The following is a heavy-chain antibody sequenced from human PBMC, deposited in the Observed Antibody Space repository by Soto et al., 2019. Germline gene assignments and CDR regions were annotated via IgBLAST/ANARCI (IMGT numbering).Heavy chain of an antibody. V-gene: IGHV3-33*01. CDR2: IWYDGSNK. CDR1: GFTFSSYG. J-gene: IGHJ4*02. Sequence: PGGSLRLSCAASGFTFSSYGMHWVRQAPGKGLEWVAVIWYDGSNKYYADSVKGRFTISRDNSKNTLYLQMNSLRAEDTAVYYCARLGLFGIAAAGTPIDYWGQGTLVTVSS. D-gene: IGHD6-13*01. CDR3: ARLGLFGIAAAGTPIDY.